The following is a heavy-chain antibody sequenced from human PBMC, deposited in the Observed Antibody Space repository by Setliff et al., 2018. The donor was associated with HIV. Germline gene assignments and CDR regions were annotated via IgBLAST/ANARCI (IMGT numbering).Heavy chain of an antibody. CDR2: IWYDGSNK. D-gene: IGHD2-15*01. CDR1: GFTFSSYG. J-gene: IGHJ6*03. CDR3: ARDRRRYDIVTLHYMDV. V-gene: IGHV3-33*01. Sequence: PGGSLRLSCAASGFTFSSYGMHWVRQVPGKGLEWVAVIWYDGSNKYYADSVKGRFTISRGNAKNSLYLQMNSLRAEDTAMYYCARDRRRYDIVTLHYMDVWGKGTTVTVSS.